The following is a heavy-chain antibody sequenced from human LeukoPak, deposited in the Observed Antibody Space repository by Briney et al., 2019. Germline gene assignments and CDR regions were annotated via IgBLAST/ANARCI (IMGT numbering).Heavy chain of an antibody. CDR1: GFSFDDYA. CDR3: AKDSRYSSTRYYYYGLDV. V-gene: IGHV3-43*02. D-gene: IGHD6-13*01. J-gene: IGHJ6*02. Sequence: GGSLRLSCGASGFSFDDYAMHWVRQAPGKGLEWVSLISGDGGTTYYTDSVKGRFTISRDNSKDSLYLQMNSLRTEDTALYYCAKDSRYSSTRYYYYGLDVWGQGTTVTVSS. CDR2: ISGDGGTT.